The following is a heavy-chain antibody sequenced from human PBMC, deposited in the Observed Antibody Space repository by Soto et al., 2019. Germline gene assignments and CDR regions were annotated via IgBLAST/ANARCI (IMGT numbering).Heavy chain of an antibody. J-gene: IGHJ5*02. CDR3: ARSEAITMIVVVTPGWFDP. CDR1: GGSISSGGYY. CDR2: TYYSGST. Sequence: SETLSLTCTASGGSISSGGYYWSWIRQHPGKGLEWIGYTYYSGSTYYNPSLKSRVTISVDTSKNQFSLKLSSVTAADTAVYYCARSEAITMIVVVTPGWFDPWGQGTLVTVSS. V-gene: IGHV4-31*03. D-gene: IGHD3-22*01.